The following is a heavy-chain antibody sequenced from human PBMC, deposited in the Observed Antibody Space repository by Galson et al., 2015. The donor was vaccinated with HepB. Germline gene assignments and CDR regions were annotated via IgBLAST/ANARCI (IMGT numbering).Heavy chain of an antibody. D-gene: IGHD6-19*01. CDR3: ARSGYSSGWYPWYFDL. CDR1: GFSLSTTEMR. J-gene: IGHJ2*01. V-gene: IGHV2-70*04. Sequence: PALVKPTQTLTLTCTFSGFSLSTTEMRVSWIRQPPGKALEWLARIDWDDDKFYSTSLKTRLTISKDTSKNQVVLTMTNMDSVDTATYYCARSGYSSGWYPWYFDLWGRGTLVTVSS. CDR2: IDWDDDK.